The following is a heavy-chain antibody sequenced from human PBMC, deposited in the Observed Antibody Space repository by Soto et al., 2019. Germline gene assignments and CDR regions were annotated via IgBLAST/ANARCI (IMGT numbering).Heavy chain of an antibody. V-gene: IGHV4-34*01. J-gene: IGHJ4*02. Sequence: SETLSLTCAVYGGSFSCYYWSWIRQPPGKGLEWIGEINHSGSTNYNPSLKSRFTISRDNSRNTLYLQMNSLRAEDTAVYYCAKAYSSGWYSSSPFDYWGQGTLVTVS. CDR2: INHSGST. CDR3: AKAYSSGWYSSSPFDY. CDR1: GGSFSCYY. D-gene: IGHD6-19*01.